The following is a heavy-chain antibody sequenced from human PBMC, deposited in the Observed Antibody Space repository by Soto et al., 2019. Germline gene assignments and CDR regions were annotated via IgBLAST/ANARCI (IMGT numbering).Heavy chain of an antibody. CDR2: ISSSSSYI. J-gene: IGHJ1*01. Sequence: PGGSLRLSCAASGFTFSSYSMNWVRRAPGKGLEWVSSISSSSSYIYYADSVKGRFTISRDNAKNSLYLQMNSLRAEDTAVYYCARDIVGATTAFQHWGQGTLVTVSS. CDR3: ARDIVGATTAFQH. D-gene: IGHD1-26*01. V-gene: IGHV3-21*01. CDR1: GFTFSSYS.